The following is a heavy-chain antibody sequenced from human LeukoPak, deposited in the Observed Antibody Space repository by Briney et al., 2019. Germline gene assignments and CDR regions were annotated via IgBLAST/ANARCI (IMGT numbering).Heavy chain of an antibody. D-gene: IGHD5-18*01. V-gene: IGHV4-4*07. Sequence: SETLSLTCTVYGGPISSYYWSWIRQPAGKGLEWIGRIYTSGSTNYNPSLKSRVTMSVDTSKNQFSLKLSSVTAADTAVYYCARVDSYGDYFDYWGQGTLVTVSS. CDR2: IYTSGST. J-gene: IGHJ4*02. CDR3: ARVDSYGDYFDY. CDR1: GGPISSYY.